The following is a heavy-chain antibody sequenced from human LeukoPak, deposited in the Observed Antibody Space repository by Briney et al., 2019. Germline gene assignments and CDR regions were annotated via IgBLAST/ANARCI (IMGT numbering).Heavy chain of an antibody. CDR2: IYYTGST. J-gene: IGHJ4*02. CDR1: GGSISSSSYY. CDR3: ARRRAVLRYFDWSQRTFDY. D-gene: IGHD3-9*01. Sequence: SETLSLTCTVSGGSISSSSYYWGWIRQPPGKGLEWIGSIYYTGSTYYNPSLKSRVTISVDTSKNQFSLNLSSVTAADTAVYYCARRRAVLRYFDWSQRTFDYWGQGTLVTVSS. V-gene: IGHV4-39*01.